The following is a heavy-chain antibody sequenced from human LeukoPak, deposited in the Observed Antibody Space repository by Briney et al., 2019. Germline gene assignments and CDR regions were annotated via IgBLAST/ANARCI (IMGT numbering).Heavy chain of an antibody. CDR2: MSPKSGNT. Sequence: ASVKVSCKAPGYTFTSYDINWVRQATGQGLEWMGWMSPKSGNTGYAQKFQGRVTMTRSTSISIAYMELSSLRSEDTAVYYCARDRDYSSGWYFYWGQGTLVTVSS. CDR3: ARDRDYSSGWYFY. J-gene: IGHJ4*02. CDR1: GYTFTSYD. D-gene: IGHD6-19*01. V-gene: IGHV1-8*01.